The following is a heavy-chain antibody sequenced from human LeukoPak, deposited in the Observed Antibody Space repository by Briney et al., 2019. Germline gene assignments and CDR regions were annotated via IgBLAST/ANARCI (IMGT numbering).Heavy chain of an antibody. Sequence: SETLSLTCAVYGGSFSGYYWSWVRQPPGKGLEWIGEINHSGSTNYNPSLKSRVTISVDTSKNQFSLKLSSVTAADTAVYYCAGTYDFWSGYYSNYYYGMDVWGQGTTVTVSS. D-gene: IGHD3-3*01. CDR1: GGSFSGYY. J-gene: IGHJ6*02. CDR3: AGTYDFWSGYYSNYYYGMDV. CDR2: INHSGST. V-gene: IGHV4-34*01.